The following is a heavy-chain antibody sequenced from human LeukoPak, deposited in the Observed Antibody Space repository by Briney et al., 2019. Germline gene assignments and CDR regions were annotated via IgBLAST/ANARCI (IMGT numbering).Heavy chain of an antibody. V-gene: IGHV4-34*01. CDR1: GGSFSGYY. Sequence: SETLSLTCAVYGGSFSGYYWSWIRQPPGKGLEWIGEISHSGSTNYNPSLKSRVTISVDTSKNQFSLKLSSVTAADTAVYYCARGQIRGHIVVVTRVPRGHYFDYWGQGTLVTVSS. J-gene: IGHJ4*02. CDR2: ISHSGST. D-gene: IGHD2-21*02. CDR3: ARGQIRGHIVVVTRVPRGHYFDY.